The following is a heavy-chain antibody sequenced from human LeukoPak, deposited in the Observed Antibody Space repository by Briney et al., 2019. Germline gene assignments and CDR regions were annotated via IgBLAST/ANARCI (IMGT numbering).Heavy chain of an antibody. CDR1: GVSISSYY. CDR3: ARDRLSGYSYGYLIGAFDI. D-gene: IGHD5-18*01. V-gene: IGHV4-59*01. Sequence: TSETLSLTCTVSGVSISSYYWSWLRQPPGKGLEWIGYIYYSGSTNYNPSLKSRVTISVDTSKNQFSLKLSSVTAADTAVYYCARDRLSGYSYGYLIGAFDIWGQGTMVTVSS. CDR2: IYYSGST. J-gene: IGHJ3*02.